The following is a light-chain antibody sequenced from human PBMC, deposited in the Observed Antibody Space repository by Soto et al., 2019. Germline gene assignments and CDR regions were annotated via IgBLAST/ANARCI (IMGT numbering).Light chain of an antibody. CDR2: DAS. J-gene: IGKJ5*01. V-gene: IGKV3-11*01. CDR1: QSVSSY. Sequence: EIVLTQAPATLSLYPGERATLSCRASQSVSSYLAWYQQKPGQAPRLLIYDASNRATGIPARFSGSGSGTDFTLTISSLEPEDCAVYYCQQRSNGPPITFGQGTRLEI. CDR3: QQRSNGPPIT.